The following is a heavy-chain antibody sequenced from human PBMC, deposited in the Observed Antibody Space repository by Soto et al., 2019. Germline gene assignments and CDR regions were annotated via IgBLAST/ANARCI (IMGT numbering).Heavy chain of an antibody. CDR2: INRDANDI. CDR3: VRDVPHQWFDP. Sequence: EVQLVESGGGLVQPGGSLRLSCEASRGAFGDYWMHWVRQAPGKGLVWVSRINRDANDIIYADSVKGRFTASRDNAKKMVFLQMTSLTVEYTAVYYCVRDVPHQWFDPWGQGTLVTVSS. CDR1: RGAFGDYW. D-gene: IGHD2-2*01. V-gene: IGHV3-74*01. J-gene: IGHJ5*02.